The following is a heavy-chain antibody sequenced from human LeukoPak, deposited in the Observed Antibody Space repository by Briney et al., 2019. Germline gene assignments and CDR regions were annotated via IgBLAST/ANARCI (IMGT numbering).Heavy chain of an antibody. CDR3: ASSALSSSGGGFFDP. D-gene: IGHD6-6*01. CDR1: GYSFTSYW. J-gene: IGHJ5*02. Sequence: GESLQISCKGSGYSFTSYWIGWVRQMPGKGLEWMGIIYPGDSDTRYSPSFQGQVTISADKSISTAYLQWSSLKASDTAMYYCASSALSSSGGGFFDPWGQGTLVTVSS. CDR2: IYPGDSDT. V-gene: IGHV5-51*01.